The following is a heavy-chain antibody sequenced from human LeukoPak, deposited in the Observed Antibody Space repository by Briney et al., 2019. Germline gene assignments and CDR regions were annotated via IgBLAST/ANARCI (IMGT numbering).Heavy chain of an antibody. V-gene: IGHV3-74*01. CDR2: MNSDGSTT. CDR3: AKDRGYYGSGTHFDY. CDR1: GFTFSTTW. J-gene: IGHJ4*02. Sequence: GGSLRLSCAASGFTFSTTWLHWVRQTPGEGLVWVSRMNSDGSTTNYADSVKGRFTISRDNSKNTLYLQMNSLRAEDTAVYYCAKDRGYYGSGTHFDYWGQGTLVTVSS. D-gene: IGHD3-10*01.